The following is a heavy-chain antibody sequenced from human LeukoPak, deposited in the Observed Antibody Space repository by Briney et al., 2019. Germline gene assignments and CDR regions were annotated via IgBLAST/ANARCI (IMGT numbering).Heavy chain of an antibody. CDR3: ARGPYSYDSSGAFDI. V-gene: IGHV4-39*07. CDR1: GGSISSSSYY. J-gene: IGHJ3*02. CDR2: ISSSEST. D-gene: IGHD3-22*01. Sequence: SETLSLTCTVSGGSISSSSYYWGWIRQPPGKGLEWIGRISSSESTNYNPSLKSRVTISVDTSKNQFSLKLSSVTAADTAVYFCARGPYSYDSSGAFDIWGQGTMVTVSS.